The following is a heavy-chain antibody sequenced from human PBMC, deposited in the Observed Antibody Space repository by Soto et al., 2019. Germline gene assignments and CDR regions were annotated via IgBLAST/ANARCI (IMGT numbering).Heavy chain of an antibody. J-gene: IGHJ5*02. D-gene: IGHD4-17*01. Sequence: QVQLVQSGAEVKKPGASVKVSCKASGYTFTSYGISWVRQAPGQGLEWMGWISAYNGNTNYAQKLQGRVTMTTDTSTSPAYMELRGLRSDDTAVYYCARGTGLGDYVLVAWFDPWGQGTLVTVSS. CDR3: ARGTGLGDYVLVAWFDP. CDR2: ISAYNGNT. CDR1: GYTFTSYG. V-gene: IGHV1-18*01.